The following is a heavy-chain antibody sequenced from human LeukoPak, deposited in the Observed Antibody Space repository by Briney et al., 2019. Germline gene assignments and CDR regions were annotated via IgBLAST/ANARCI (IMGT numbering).Heavy chain of an antibody. D-gene: IGHD3-10*01. Sequence: PGGSLRLSCAASGFTFSSYTMNWVRQAPGKGLEWVANINQDGSEKYYVDSVMGRFTISRDNAKNSLYLQMNSLRAEDAAVYYCARPLKYYYGSETYFWFDPWGQGTLVTVSS. CDR3: ARPLKYYYGSETYFWFDP. CDR1: GFTFSSYT. J-gene: IGHJ5*02. V-gene: IGHV3-7*01. CDR2: INQDGSEK.